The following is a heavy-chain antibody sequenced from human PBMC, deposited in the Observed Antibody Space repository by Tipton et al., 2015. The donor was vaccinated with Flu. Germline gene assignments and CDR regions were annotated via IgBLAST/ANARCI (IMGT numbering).Heavy chain of an antibody. J-gene: IGHJ4*02. CDR1: GFTFSSYG. CDR3: AKDDGDYYDSSGYYGYFDY. D-gene: IGHD3-22*01. V-gene: IGHV3-30*02. CDR2: IRYDGSNK. Sequence: SLRLSCAASGFTFSSYGMHWVRQAPGKGLEWVAFIRYDGSNKYYADSVKGRFTISRDNSKNTLYLQMNSLRAEDTAVYYCAKDDGDYYDSSGYYGYFDYWGQGILVTVSS.